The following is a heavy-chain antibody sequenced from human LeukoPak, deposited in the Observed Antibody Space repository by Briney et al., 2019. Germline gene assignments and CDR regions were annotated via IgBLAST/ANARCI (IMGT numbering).Heavy chain of an antibody. CDR3: AKIGEQWLVQGGWFDP. CDR1: GFTFSSYG. Sequence: PGGSLRLSCAASGFTFSSYGMHWVRQAPGKGLEWVAVISYDGSNKYYADSVKGRFTISRDNSKNTLYLQMNSLRAEDTAVYYCAKIGEQWLVQGGWFDPWGQGTLVTVSS. D-gene: IGHD6-19*01. CDR2: ISYDGSNK. J-gene: IGHJ5*02. V-gene: IGHV3-30*18.